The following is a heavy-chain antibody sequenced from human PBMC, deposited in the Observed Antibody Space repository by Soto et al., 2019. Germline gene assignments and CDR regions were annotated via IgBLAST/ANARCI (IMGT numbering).Heavy chain of an antibody. Sequence: PGGSLRLSCAVSGFTFSSYGMTWVRQAPGKGLEWISRINTDGGNTGYADSVKGRFTISRDNAKNTLYLQMNILRAEDTAVYYCARSLSARPDYWGQGTLVTVSS. CDR3: ARSLSARPDY. V-gene: IGHV3-74*01. J-gene: IGHJ4*02. CDR2: INTDGGNT. CDR1: GFTFSSYG. D-gene: IGHD6-19*01.